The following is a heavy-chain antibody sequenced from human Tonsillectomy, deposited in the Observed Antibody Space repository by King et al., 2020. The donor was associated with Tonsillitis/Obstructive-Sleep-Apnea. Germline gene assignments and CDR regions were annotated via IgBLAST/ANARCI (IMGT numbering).Heavy chain of an antibody. CDR1: GYTFTSYG. D-gene: IGHD3-22*01. Sequence: QLVQSGAEVKKPGASVKVSCKASGYTFTSYGISWVRQAPGQGLEWMAWISAHNGHTNYAQNLQGRVTMTTDTSTSTAYMELRSLRSDDTAVYYCARDSMSHYYVSSGYYTFNSWGQGTLVTVSS. V-gene: IGHV1-18*01. CDR3: ARDSMSHYYVSSGYYTFNS. J-gene: IGHJ4*02. CDR2: ISAHNGHT.